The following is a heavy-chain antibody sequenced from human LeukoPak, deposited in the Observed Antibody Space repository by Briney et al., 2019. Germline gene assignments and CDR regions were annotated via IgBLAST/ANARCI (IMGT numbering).Heavy chain of an antibody. CDR3: ARVYCSGGSCYSGPNYYYGMDV. CDR1: GFTFSSYG. CDR2: IWYDGSNK. J-gene: IGHJ6*02. Sequence: GGSLRLSRAASGFTFSSYGMHWVRQAPGKGLEWVAVIWYDGSNKYYADSVKGRFTISRDNSKNTLYLQMNSLRAEDTAVYYCARVYCSGGSCYSGPNYYYGMDVWGQGTTVTVSS. D-gene: IGHD2-15*01. V-gene: IGHV3-33*01.